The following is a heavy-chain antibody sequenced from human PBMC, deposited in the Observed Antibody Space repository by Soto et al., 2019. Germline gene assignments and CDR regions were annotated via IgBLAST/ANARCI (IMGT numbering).Heavy chain of an antibody. D-gene: IGHD7-27*01. CDR2: TYYRSKWSS. CDR3: ARTGDCLVDY. J-gene: IGHJ4*02. CDR1: GDSVSSKSAA. V-gene: IGHV6-1*01. Sequence: SQTLSLTCAISGDSVSSKSAAWHWIRQSPSGGLEWLGRTYYRSKWSSNYAVSVKSRITINPDTSKNQFSLQLRSVTPDDTAMYYCARTGDCLVDYWGQGTLVTVSS.